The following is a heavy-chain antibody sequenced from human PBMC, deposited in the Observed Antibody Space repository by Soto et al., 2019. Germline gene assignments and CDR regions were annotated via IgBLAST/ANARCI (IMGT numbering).Heavy chain of an antibody. D-gene: IGHD3-3*01. J-gene: IGHJ6*02. CDR1: GYTFTGYY. CDR2: INPNSGGT. Sequence: ASVKVSCKVSGYTFTGYYMHWVRQAPGQGLEWMGWINPNSGGTNYAQKFQGWVTMTRDTSISTAYMELSRLRSDDTAVYYCARDSFWGGYYTDYYYGMDVWGQGTTVTVSS. CDR3: ARDSFWGGYYTDYYYGMDV. V-gene: IGHV1-2*04.